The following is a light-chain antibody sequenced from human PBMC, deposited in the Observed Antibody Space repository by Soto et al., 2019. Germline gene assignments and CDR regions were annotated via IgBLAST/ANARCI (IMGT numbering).Light chain of an antibody. CDR3: TAWDDSLSVYV. J-gene: IGLJ1*01. Sequence: SVLTQPPSASGTPGQRVIIPCSGSSSNIGSNYVYWYQQLPGTAPRLLIYRNNQRPSGVPDRFSGSQSGTSASLAISGLRSEDEADYYCTAWDDSLSVYVFGTGTKVTVL. V-gene: IGLV1-47*01. CDR2: RNN. CDR1: SSNIGSNY.